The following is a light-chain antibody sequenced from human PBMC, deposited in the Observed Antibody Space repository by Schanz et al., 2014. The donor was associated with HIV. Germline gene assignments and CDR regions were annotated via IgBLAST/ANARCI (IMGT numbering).Light chain of an antibody. Sequence: QSVLTQPASVSGSPGQSITISCTGNSRDVDSNNYVSWYQQCPGKAPKLMIYDVSNRPSGVSNRFSGSKSGNTASLTISGLQAEDEADYHCSSYAGSNNLVFGGGTKVTVL. CDR3: SSYAGSNNLV. CDR1: SRDVDSNNY. CDR2: DVS. V-gene: IGLV2-14*01. J-gene: IGLJ2*01.